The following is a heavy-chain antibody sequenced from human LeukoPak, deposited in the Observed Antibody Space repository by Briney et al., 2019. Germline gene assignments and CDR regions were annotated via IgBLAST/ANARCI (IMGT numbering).Heavy chain of an antibody. CDR2: ISIRGSAR. CDR3: ARGTGDYYYGVDV. Sequence: PGGSLRLSCAASGFTLSSYEMNWVRQAPGKGLEWVSYISIRGSARYFADSVKGRFTISRDNAKNSLYLQMNSLRAEDTAIYYCARGTGDYYYGVDVWGQGTTVTVSS. CDR1: GFTLSSYE. J-gene: IGHJ6*02. V-gene: IGHV3-48*03.